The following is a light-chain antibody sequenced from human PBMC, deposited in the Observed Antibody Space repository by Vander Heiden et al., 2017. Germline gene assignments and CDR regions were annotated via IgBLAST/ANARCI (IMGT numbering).Light chain of an antibody. Sequence: DIKMNQSPSTLSASVGDRVTITCRASQSISSWLAWYQQKPGKAPKLLIYNASSLESGVPSRFSGSGSGTEFTLTISSLQPDDFATYYCQQYNSYPWTFGQGTKVEIK. CDR3: QQYNSYPWT. CDR2: NAS. J-gene: IGKJ1*01. CDR1: QSISSW. V-gene: IGKV1-5*03.